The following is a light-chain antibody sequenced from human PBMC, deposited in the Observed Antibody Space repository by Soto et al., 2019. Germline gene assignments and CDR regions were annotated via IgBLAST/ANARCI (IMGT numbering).Light chain of an antibody. CDR2: DAS. J-gene: IGKJ1*01. CDR3: QQRSNWPPLWT. Sequence: EIVLTQSPATLSLSPGERATLSCRASQSVSSYLAWYQQKPGQAPRLLIYDASNRATGIPARFSGSGSRTDFTLTISGLEPEDFAVYYCQQRSNWPPLWTFGQGTKVEIK. V-gene: IGKV3-11*01. CDR1: QSVSSY.